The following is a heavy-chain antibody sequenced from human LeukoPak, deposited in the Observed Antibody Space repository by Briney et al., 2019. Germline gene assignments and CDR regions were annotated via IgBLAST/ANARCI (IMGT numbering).Heavy chain of an antibody. CDR2: INHSGST. CDR3: ARGRGGYYYDSSGYYTILWFDY. Sequence: SETLSLTCAVYGGSFSSYYWSWIRQPPGKGLEWIGEINHSGSTNYNPSLKSRVTISVDTSKNQFSLKLSSVTAADTAVYYCARGRGGYYYDSSGYYTILWFDYWGQGTLVTVSS. V-gene: IGHV4-34*01. D-gene: IGHD3-22*01. CDR1: GGSFSSYY. J-gene: IGHJ4*02.